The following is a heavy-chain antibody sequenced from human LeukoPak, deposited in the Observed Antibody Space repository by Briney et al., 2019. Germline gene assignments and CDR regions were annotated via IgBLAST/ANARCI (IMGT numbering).Heavy chain of an antibody. Sequence: ASVKVSCKASGYTFTGYYMHWVRQAPGQGLEWMGWINPNSGGTNYAQKFQGRVTMTRDTSTSTVYMELSSLRSEDTAVYYCARSNLPEWLEYFQHWGQGTLVTVSP. CDR2: INPNSGGT. D-gene: IGHD3-3*01. J-gene: IGHJ1*01. CDR1: GYTFTGYY. V-gene: IGHV1-2*02. CDR3: ARSNLPEWLEYFQH.